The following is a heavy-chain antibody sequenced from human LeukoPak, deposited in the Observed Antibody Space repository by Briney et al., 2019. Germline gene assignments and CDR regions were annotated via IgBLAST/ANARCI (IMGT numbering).Heavy chain of an antibody. CDR1: GFTFGSYS. J-gene: IGHJ4*02. Sequence: GGSLRLSCAASGFTFGSYSMNWVRQAPGKGLEWVSSISSSSRYIYYADSMKGRFTISRDNAKNSLYLQMNSLRAEDTAVYCARVAEAAAFDSWGQGTLVTVSS. D-gene: IGHD6-13*01. CDR2: ISSSSRYI. CDR3: ARVAEAAAFDS. V-gene: IGHV3-21*06.